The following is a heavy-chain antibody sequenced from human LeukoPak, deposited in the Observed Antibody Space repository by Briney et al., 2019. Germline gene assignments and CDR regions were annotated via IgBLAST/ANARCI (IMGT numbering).Heavy chain of an antibody. V-gene: IGHV3-48*01. D-gene: IGHD5-18*01. J-gene: IGHJ4*02. CDR3: ARNRGMVTSEFDY. CDR1: GLTFSGYS. CDR2: ISSSSSTL. Sequence: GGSLRLSCAASGLTFSGYSMNWVRQAPGKGLEWVSYISSSSSTLYYADSVKGRFTISKDNAKKSLYLQMTSLRAEDTAVYYCARNRGMVTSEFDYWGQGTLVTVSS.